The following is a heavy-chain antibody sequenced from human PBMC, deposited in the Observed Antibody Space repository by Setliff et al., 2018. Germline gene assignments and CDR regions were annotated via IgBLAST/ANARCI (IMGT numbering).Heavy chain of an antibody. CDR3: ARRETYYNFWSGYYAY. Sequence: SETLSLTCTVSGGSISSSSYYWGWIRQPPGKGLEWIGSIYYSGSTYYNPSLKSRVTIAVDTSKNQFSLKLSSVTAADTAVYYCARRETYYNFWSGYYAYWGQGTLVTVSS. V-gene: IGHV4-39*07. CDR2: IYYSGST. CDR1: GGSISSSSYY. J-gene: IGHJ4*02. D-gene: IGHD3-3*01.